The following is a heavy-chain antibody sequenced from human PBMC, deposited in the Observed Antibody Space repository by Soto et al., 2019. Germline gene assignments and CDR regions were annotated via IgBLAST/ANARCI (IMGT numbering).Heavy chain of an antibody. D-gene: IGHD3-10*01. Sequence: PGESLKISCKGSGYSFTSYWISWVRQMPGKGLEWMGRIDPSDSYTNHSPSFQGHVTISADKSISTAYLQWSSLKASDTAMYYCASFGGSGSPYYYYYGMDVWGQGTTVTVSS. CDR2: IDPSDSYT. CDR1: GYSFTSYW. J-gene: IGHJ6*02. CDR3: ASFGGSGSPYYYYYGMDV. V-gene: IGHV5-10-1*01.